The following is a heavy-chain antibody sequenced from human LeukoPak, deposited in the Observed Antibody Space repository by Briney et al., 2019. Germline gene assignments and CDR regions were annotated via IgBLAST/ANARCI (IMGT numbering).Heavy chain of an antibody. Sequence: SQTLSLTCALSGDSVSSNRAAWPWIRQSPSRGLEWLGRTYCRSRWYSNYAPSVKSRITINPDTSKNQFSLQLNSVTPEDTAVYYCVRDREPNWFDPWGQGTLVTVSS. CDR2: TYCRSRWYS. D-gene: IGHD5-24*01. V-gene: IGHV6-1*01. CDR3: VRDREPNWFDP. CDR1: GDSVSSNRAA. J-gene: IGHJ5*02.